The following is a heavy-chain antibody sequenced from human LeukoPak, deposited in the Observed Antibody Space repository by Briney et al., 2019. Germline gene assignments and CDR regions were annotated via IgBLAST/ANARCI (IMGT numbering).Heavy chain of an antibody. CDR3: ARWGPERLLDAFDI. Sequence: ASVKVSCKASGGTFSSYAISWVRQAPGQGLEWMGGIIPIFGTANYAQKFQGRVTITADESTSTVYMELSSLRSEDTAVYYCARWGPERLLDAFDIWGQGTMVTVSS. CDR1: GGTFSSYA. J-gene: IGHJ3*02. CDR2: IIPIFGTA. V-gene: IGHV1-69*13. D-gene: IGHD7-27*01.